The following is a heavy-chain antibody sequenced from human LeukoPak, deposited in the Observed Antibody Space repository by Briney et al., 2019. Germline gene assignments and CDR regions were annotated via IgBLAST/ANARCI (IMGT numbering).Heavy chain of an antibody. D-gene: IGHD3-10*01. J-gene: IGHJ3*02. CDR2: INPNSGGT. Sequence: ASVKVSCKASGYTFTGYYMHWVRQAPGQGLEWMGWINPNSGGTNYAQKFQGRVTMTRDTSISTAYMELSRLRSDDTAVYYCATPGGDYYGSGISWPNAFDIWGQGTMVTVSS. CDR3: ATPGGDYYGSGISWPNAFDI. CDR1: GYTFTGYY. V-gene: IGHV1-2*02.